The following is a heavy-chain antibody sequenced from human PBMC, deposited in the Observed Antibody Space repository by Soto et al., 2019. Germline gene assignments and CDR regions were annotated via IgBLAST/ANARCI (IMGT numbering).Heavy chain of an antibody. Sequence: EVQLVESGGGLVQPGGSLRLSCAASGFTFSDHYMDWVRQAAGKGLEWVGRTRDKANGYTTEYAASVRGRFTISRDDSKNSLYLQMNTLETEDLAAYYRARGDEWNDGVYASTIWGQGIMVNVSS. D-gene: IGHD2-8*01. CDR3: ARGDEWNDGVYASTI. J-gene: IGHJ3*02. V-gene: IGHV3-72*01. CDR1: GFTFSDHY. CDR2: TRDKANGYTT.